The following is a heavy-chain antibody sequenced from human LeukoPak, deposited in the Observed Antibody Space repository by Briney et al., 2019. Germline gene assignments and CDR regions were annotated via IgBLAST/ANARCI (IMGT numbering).Heavy chain of an antibody. J-gene: IGHJ4*02. CDR3: TRGEMYYDFWSGYYSDY. D-gene: IGHD3-3*01. V-gene: IGHV3-49*04. CDR2: IRSKAYGGTT. CDR1: GFTFTNYW. Sequence: GGSLRLSCAASGFTFTNYWMSWVRQAPGKGLEWVGFIRSKAYGGTTEYAASVKGRFTISRDDSKSIAYLQMNSLKTEDTAVYYCTRGEMYYDFWSGYYSDYWGQGTLVTVSS.